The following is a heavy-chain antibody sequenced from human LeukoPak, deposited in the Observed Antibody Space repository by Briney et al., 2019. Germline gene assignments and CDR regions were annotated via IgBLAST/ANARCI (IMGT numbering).Heavy chain of an antibody. D-gene: IGHD3-22*01. CDR1: GFTFSSYA. J-gene: IGHJ4*02. V-gene: IGHV3-30-3*01. Sequence: GGSLRLSCAASGFTFSSYAMHWVRQAPGKGLEWVAVISYDGSNKYYADSVKGRFTISRDNSKNTLYLQMNSLRAEDTAVYYCAKYYYDSGGYSFDYWGQGTLVTVSS. CDR3: AKYYYDSGGYSFDY. CDR2: ISYDGSNK.